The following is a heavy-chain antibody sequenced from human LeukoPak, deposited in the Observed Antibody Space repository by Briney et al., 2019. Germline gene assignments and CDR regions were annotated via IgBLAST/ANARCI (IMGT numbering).Heavy chain of an antibody. CDR3: ARDPRAEGMDV. D-gene: IGHD1-14*01. Sequence: ASVKVSCKSSGYTFTGYHMHWVRQAPGQGLERVGWINPNSGGTNYAQKFQGRVTMTRDTSISTAHMELSRLRSDDTAVYYCARDPRAEGMDVWGQGTTVTVSS. J-gene: IGHJ6*02. CDR2: INPNSGGT. CDR1: GYTFTGYH. V-gene: IGHV1-2*02.